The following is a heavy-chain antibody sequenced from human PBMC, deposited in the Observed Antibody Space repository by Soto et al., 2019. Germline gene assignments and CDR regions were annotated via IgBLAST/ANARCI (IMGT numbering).Heavy chain of an antibody. CDR1: GFTFNNYA. J-gene: IGHJ4*02. V-gene: IGHV3-23*01. CDR3: AKDRLAGNFDY. Sequence: PGGSLRLSCASSGFTFNNYAMNLVRQAPGKGLEWVATISATGGSTYYADSVKGRFTTSRDNSKNTLYLQMNGLRVEDTAVYYCAKDRLAGNFDYWGQGTQVTVSS. CDR2: ISATGGST.